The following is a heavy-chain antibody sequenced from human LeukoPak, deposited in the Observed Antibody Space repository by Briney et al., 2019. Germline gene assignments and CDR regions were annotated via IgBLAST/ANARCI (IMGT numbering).Heavy chain of an antibody. J-gene: IGHJ5*02. CDR2: ISSDGSTL. CDR3: VRDDA. CDR1: GFTFSSYS. V-gene: IGHV3-48*02. Sequence: PGGSLRLSCAASGFTFSSYSMNWVRQAPGKGLEWVSYISSDGSTLYDAAAERRRITISRDKTNNPLHLQMNIRRDDDTSLYYCVRDDAWGQGTLVTVSS.